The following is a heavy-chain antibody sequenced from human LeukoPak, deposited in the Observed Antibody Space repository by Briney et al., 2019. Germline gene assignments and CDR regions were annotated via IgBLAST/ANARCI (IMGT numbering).Heavy chain of an antibody. D-gene: IGHD5/OR15-5a*01. V-gene: IGHV3-23*01. J-gene: IGHJ5*02. CDR3: AKEGSVGTLNWFDP. Sequence: PGGSLRLSCAASGFTFSSYAMSWVRQAPGKGLEWVSAISGSGGSTYYADSVKGRFTISRDNSKNTLYLQMNCLRAEDTAVYCWAKEGSVGTLNWFDPWGQGTLVTVSS. CDR1: GFTFSSYA. CDR2: ISGSGGST.